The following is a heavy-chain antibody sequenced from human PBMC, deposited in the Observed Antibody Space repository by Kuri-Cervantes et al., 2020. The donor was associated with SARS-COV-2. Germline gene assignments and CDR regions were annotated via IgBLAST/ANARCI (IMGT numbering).Heavy chain of an antibody. Sequence: GESLKISCTASGFTFSAYGMHWVRQAPGKGLEWVALIYSDGSNKYYADSVKGRFTISRDNSKNTLYLQMNSLRAEDTAVYYCVRDGDHWNFDYWGQGTLVTVSS. J-gene: IGHJ4*02. CDR3: VRDGDHWNFDY. CDR1: GFTFSAYG. CDR2: IYSDGSNK. D-gene: IGHD1-1*01. V-gene: IGHV3-33*01.